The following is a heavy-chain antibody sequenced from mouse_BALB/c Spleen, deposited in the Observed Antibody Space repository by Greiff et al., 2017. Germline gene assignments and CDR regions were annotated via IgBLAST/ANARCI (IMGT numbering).Heavy chain of an antibody. CDR3: ARHVVYYGYWFAY. CDR2: ISSGGGST. Sequence: EVQGVESGGGLVKPGGSLKLSCAASGFAFSSYDMSWVRQTPEKRLESVAYISSGGGSTYYPDTVKGRFTISRDNAKNTLYLQMSSLKSEDTAMYYCARHVVYYGYWFAYWGQGTLVTVSA. J-gene: IGHJ3*01. D-gene: IGHD1-2*01. CDR1: GFAFSSYD. V-gene: IGHV5-12-1*01.